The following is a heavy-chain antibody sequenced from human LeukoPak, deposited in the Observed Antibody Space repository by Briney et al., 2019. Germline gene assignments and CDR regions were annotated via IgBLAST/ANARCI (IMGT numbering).Heavy chain of an antibody. CDR3: AREDGYCSGANCCSYFDS. V-gene: IGHV3-7*01. Sequence: GGSLRLSCAGSGFIFSNSWMSWVRQAPGKGLEWVAYIKKTGIETYYVDSVKGRFTITRDNARNSLFLQMNNLRAEDTAVYYCAREDGYCSGANCCSYFDSWGQGTLVTVSS. D-gene: IGHD2-15*01. J-gene: IGHJ4*02. CDR1: GFIFSNSW. CDR2: IKKTGIET.